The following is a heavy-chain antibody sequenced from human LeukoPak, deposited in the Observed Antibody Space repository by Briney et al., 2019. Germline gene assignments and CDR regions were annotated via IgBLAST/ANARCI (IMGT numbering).Heavy chain of an antibody. CDR3: ARGLTSGWPQIDY. CDR1: GFTFSSYG. Sequence: PGGSLRLSCAASGFTFSSYGMHWVRQAPGKGLEWVAVIWYDGSNKYYADSVKGRFTISRDNGKNSLHLQMSSLRAEDTAVYYCARGLTSGWPQIDYWGQGTLVTVSS. CDR2: IWYDGSNK. V-gene: IGHV3-33*01. D-gene: IGHD6-19*01. J-gene: IGHJ4*02.